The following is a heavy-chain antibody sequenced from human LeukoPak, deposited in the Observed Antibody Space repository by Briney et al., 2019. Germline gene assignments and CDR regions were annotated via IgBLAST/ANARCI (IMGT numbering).Heavy chain of an antibody. V-gene: IGHV3-21*04. Sequence: GGSLRLSCAASGFTFSSYSMNWVRQAPGKGLEWVSSISSSSSYIYYADSVKGRFTFSRDNSKNTLYLQVNSLRVEDTAVYYCAKLGPDAFDIWGQGTMVTVSS. CDR2: ISSSSSYI. CDR1: GFTFSSYS. J-gene: IGHJ3*02. CDR3: AKLGPDAFDI.